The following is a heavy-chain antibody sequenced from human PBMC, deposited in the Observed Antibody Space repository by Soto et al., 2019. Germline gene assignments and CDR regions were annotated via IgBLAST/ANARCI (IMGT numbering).Heavy chain of an antibody. D-gene: IGHD3-10*01. CDR2: IYSGGNT. V-gene: IGHV3-53*04. CDR3: AKGLGAQQYYFDY. CDR1: GFTVRGNY. Sequence: EVELVETGGGLVQPGGSLRLSCAASGFTVRGNYMTWVRQAPGKGLEWVSIIYSGGNTYYADSVRGRFTISRHNSMNTLYLQMSNVRAGDTAVYYCAKGLGAQQYYFDYWGQGILVTVSS. J-gene: IGHJ4*02.